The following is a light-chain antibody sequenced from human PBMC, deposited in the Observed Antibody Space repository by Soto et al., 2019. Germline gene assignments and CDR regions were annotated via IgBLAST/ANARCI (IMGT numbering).Light chain of an antibody. CDR1: QSIGTY. CDR3: QQSYSTLVT. Sequence: DIQMTQSPSSLSASVGDRVTITCRASQSIGTYLNWYRQRPGKAPELLIFLASTLQSGVPSRFSGSGSGTDFSLTISSLQPEDFATYYCQQSYSTLVTFGGGTKVHI. V-gene: IGKV1-39*01. CDR2: LAS. J-gene: IGKJ4*01.